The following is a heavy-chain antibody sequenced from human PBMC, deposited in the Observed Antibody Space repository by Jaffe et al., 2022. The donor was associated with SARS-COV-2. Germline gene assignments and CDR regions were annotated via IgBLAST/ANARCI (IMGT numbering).Heavy chain of an antibody. J-gene: IGHJ6*02. CDR3: AKDIAARETTPYGMDV. Sequence: EVQLVESGGGLVQPGRSLRLSCAASGFTFDDYAMHWVRQAPGKGLEWVSGISWNSGSIGYADSVKGRFTISRDNAKNSLYLQMNSLRAEDTALYYCAKDIAARETTPYGMDVWGQGTTVTVSS. CDR1: GFTFDDYA. V-gene: IGHV3-9*01. CDR2: ISWNSGSI. D-gene: IGHD6-6*01.